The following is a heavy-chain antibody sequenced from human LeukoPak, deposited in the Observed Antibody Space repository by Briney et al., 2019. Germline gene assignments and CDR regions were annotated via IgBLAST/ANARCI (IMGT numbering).Heavy chain of an antibody. CDR2: IYSGGST. CDR3: ARAARQDYYFDY. V-gene: IGHV3-66*02. Sequence: GGSLRLSCAASGFTVSSNYMSWVRQAPGKGLEWVSVIYSGGSTYYADSVEGRFTITRDNSKNTLYLQMNSLRAEDTAVYYCARAARQDYYFDYWGQGTLVTVSS. CDR1: GFTVSSNY. J-gene: IGHJ4*02. D-gene: IGHD6-6*01.